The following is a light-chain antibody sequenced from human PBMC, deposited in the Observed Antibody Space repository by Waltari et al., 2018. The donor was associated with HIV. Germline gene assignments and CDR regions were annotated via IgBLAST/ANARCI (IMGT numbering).Light chain of an antibody. CDR1: QSVNSGY. V-gene: IGKV3-20*01. J-gene: IGKJ3*01. CDR3: QQYGTSPRVT. Sequence: EIVLTQSPGTLSLSPGERATLSCMTSQSVNSGYLAWFQQKPGQAPRLLIYGASTRATGIPDMFSASGSGTDFTLTISRLEPEDFAVYYCQQYGTSPRVTFGPGTRVDIK. CDR2: GAS.